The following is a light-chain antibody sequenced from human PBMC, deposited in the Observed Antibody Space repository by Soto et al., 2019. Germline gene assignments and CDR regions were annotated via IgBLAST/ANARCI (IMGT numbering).Light chain of an antibody. J-gene: IGKJ4*01. CDR3: QQYNECPRVT. Sequence: EVVMTQSPATLSVSPGESATLSCRASQSVGSNLVWYQQKPGQAPRLLIYYASIRATDIPARFSGSGSGTVFTPTSSSLPSEDFAIYYQQQYNECPRVTFGGGTNVEIK. CDR2: YAS. CDR1: QSVGSN. V-gene: IGKV3D-15*01.